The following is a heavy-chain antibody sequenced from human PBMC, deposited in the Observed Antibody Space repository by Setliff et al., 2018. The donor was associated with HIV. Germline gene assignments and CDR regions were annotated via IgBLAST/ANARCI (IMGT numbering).Heavy chain of an antibody. J-gene: IGHJ4*02. D-gene: IGHD1-26*01. V-gene: IGHV1-18*01. CDR3: ARVRTYSDFYYPAPIPSYYFDF. Sequence: GASVKVSCKTSGYTFISYGVTWVRQVPGQGLEWVGWISTYNGNTNYAQKFQGRVTMTTDTSTSAAHLELRSLRSDDTAIYYCARVRTYSDFYYPAPIPSYYFDFWGQGTLVTVSS. CDR2: ISTYNGNT. CDR1: GYTFISYG.